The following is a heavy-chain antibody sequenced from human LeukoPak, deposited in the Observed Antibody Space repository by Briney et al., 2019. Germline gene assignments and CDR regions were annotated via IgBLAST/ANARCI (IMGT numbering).Heavy chain of an antibody. D-gene: IGHD6-25*01. J-gene: IGHJ4*02. CDR3: AKEMTARVLDY. V-gene: IGHV3-30*18. CDR2: ISYDGSNK. CDR1: GFTFSSYG. Sequence: GGSLRLSCAASGFTFSSYGMHWVRQAPGKGLEWVAVISYDGSNKYYADSVKGRFTISRDNSKNTLYLQMNSLRAEDTAVYYCAKEMTARVLDYWGQGTLVTVSS.